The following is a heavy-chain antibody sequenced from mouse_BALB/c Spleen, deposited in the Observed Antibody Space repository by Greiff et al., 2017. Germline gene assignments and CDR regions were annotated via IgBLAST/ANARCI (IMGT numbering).Heavy chain of an antibody. V-gene: IGHV1-69*02. D-gene: IGHD2-2*01. CDR1: GYTFTSYW. Sequence: QVQLQQPGAELVRPGASVKLSCKASGYTFTSYWINWVKQRPGQGLEWIGNIYPSDSYTNYNQKFKDKATLTVDKSSSTAYMQLSSPTSEDSAVYYCTRSGLRSWFAYWGQGTLVTVSA. J-gene: IGHJ3*01. CDR3: TRSGLRSWFAY. CDR2: IYPSDSYT.